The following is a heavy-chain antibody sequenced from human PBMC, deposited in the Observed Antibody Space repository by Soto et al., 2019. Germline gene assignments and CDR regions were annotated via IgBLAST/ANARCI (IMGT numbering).Heavy chain of an antibody. D-gene: IGHD3-3*01. Sequence: PGGSLRLSCAASGFTFSNAWMNWVRQAPGKGLEWVGRIKSKTDGGTTDYAAPVKGRFTISRDDSKNTLYLQMNSLKTEDTAVYYCTTWSYYDFWLWDYWGQGTLVTVSS. CDR1: GFTFSNAW. CDR2: IKSKTDGGTT. CDR3: TTWSYYDFWLWDY. V-gene: IGHV3-15*07. J-gene: IGHJ4*02.